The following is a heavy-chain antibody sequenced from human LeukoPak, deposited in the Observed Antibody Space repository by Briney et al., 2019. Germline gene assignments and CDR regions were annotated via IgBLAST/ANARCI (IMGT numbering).Heavy chain of an antibody. D-gene: IGHD6-13*01. CDR2: IYYSGST. J-gene: IGHJ5*02. V-gene: IGHV4-39*07. CDR3: ARGQQLGSYNWFDP. CDR1: GGSISSSSYY. Sequence: PSETLSLTCTVSGGSISSSSYYWGWIRQPPGKGLEWIGSIYYSGSTYYNPSLKSRVTILVDTSKKQFSLKLSSVTAADTAVYYCARGQQLGSYNWFDPWGQGTLVTVSS.